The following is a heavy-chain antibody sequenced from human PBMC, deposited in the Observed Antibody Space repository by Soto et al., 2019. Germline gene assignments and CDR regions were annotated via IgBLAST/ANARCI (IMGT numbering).Heavy chain of an antibody. D-gene: IGHD2-2*01. CDR3: PTDRPGCRSTVCYHALDI. V-gene: IGHV3-15*07. J-gene: IGHJ3*02. Sequence: EVQLVESGGGLVKPGGSLRLSCAASGFTFSNACMHWVRQAPGKGLEWVGRIKSKSDGGTTDYGAPVKGRFTISRDDSKNMLFLQMNRRKTEDTDLYFCPTDRPGCRSTVCYHALDIWGQGPMVTVTS. CDR2: IKSKSDGGTT. CDR1: GFTFSNAC.